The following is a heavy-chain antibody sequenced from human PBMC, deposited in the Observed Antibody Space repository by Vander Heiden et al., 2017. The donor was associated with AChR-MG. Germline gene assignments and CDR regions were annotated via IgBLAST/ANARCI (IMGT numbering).Heavy chain of an antibody. J-gene: IGHJ3*02. D-gene: IGHD5-12*01. CDR2: IIPILGIA. Sequence: VQSGAEVKKPGSSVKVSCKASGGTFSSYAISWVRQAPGQGLEWMGRIIPILGIANYALKFQGRVTITADKSTSTAYMELSSLRSEDTAVYYCARDLEATNAFDIWGQGTMVTVSS. V-gene: IGHV1-69*04. CDR3: ARDLEATNAFDI. CDR1: GGTFSSYA.